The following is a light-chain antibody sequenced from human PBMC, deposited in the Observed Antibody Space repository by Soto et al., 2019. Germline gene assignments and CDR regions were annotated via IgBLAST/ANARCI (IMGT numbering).Light chain of an antibody. CDR1: SSNIGSNT. J-gene: IGLJ1*01. CDR3: AAWDDSLNAYV. V-gene: IGLV1-44*01. CDR2: SNN. Sequence: QSVLSQPPSASGTPGQRVTISCSGSSSNIGSNTVNWCQHVPGTAPKLLIYSNNQRPSGVPDRFSGSKSGTSASLAVSGLQSEDETDYYCAAWDDSLNAYVFGTWTKLTVL.